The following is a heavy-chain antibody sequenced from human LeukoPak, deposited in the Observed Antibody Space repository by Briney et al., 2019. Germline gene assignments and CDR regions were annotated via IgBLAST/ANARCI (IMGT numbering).Heavy chain of an antibody. CDR1: GGTFSSYA. CDR2: IIPIFGTA. D-gene: IGHD3-3*01. CDR3: ARAVPEWSGAFDS. V-gene: IGHV1-69*05. Sequence: SVKVSCKASGGTFSSYAISWVRQAPGQGLEWMGRIIPIFGTANYAQKFQGRVTITTDESTSTAYMELSSLRSEDTAVYYCARAVPEWSGAFDSWGQGTMVTVSS. J-gene: IGHJ3*02.